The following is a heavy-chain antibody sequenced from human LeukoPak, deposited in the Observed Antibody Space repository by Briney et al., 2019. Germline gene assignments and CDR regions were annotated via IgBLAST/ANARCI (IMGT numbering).Heavy chain of an antibody. CDR1: GFTFDDYA. V-gene: IGHV3-9*01. CDR2: ISWNSGSI. J-gene: IGHJ4*02. CDR3: AKDLPRYCSSTSCLHDY. Sequence: GGSLRLSCAASGFTFDDYAMHWVRQAPGKGLEWVSGISWNSGSIVYADSVKGRFTISRDNAKNSLYLQMNSLGAEDTALYYCAKDLPRYCSSTSCLHDYWGQGTLVTVSS. D-gene: IGHD2-2*01.